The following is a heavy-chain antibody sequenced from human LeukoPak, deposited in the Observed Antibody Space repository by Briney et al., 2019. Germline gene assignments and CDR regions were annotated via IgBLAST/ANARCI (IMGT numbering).Heavy chain of an antibody. D-gene: IGHD6-19*01. CDR2: IYYSGTT. J-gene: IGHJ4*02. Sequence: NASETLSLTCTVSGGSISSLTYYWGWIRQPPGKGLEWIASIYYSGTTYYSPSLKSRVTISVNRSNNQFSLRLSSVTAADTAVYFCAGYSSGWSSGGRYWGQGTLVTVSS. CDR1: GGSISSLTYY. CDR3: AGYSSGWSSGGRY. V-gene: IGHV4-39*01.